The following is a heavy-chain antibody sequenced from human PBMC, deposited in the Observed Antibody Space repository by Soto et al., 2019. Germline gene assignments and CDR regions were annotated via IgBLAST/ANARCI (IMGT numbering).Heavy chain of an antibody. D-gene: IGHD2-15*01. Sequence: RASVKVSCKASGGSLSTNPISWVRQAPGQGLEWMGGTGSGTGPGNHAQKFQGRLTVTADKSTSTVYMELTNLSSEDTAVYYCARRDSGGFYRFFDSWDQGTLVTVSS. CDR1: GGSLSTNP. CDR3: ARRDSGGFYRFFDS. J-gene: IGHJ4*02. V-gene: IGHV1-69*06. CDR2: TGSGTGPG.